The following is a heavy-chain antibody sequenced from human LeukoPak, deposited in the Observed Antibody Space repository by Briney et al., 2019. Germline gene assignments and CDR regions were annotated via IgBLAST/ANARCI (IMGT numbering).Heavy chain of an antibody. Sequence: PGGSLRLSCAASGFTFSSYGMHWVRQAPGKGLEWVAFIRYDGSNKYYADSVKGRFTISRDNSKNTLYLQMNSLRAEDTAVYYCARDFVITMMGAFDIWGQGTMVTVSS. J-gene: IGHJ3*02. CDR3: ARDFVITMMGAFDI. V-gene: IGHV3-30*02. CDR1: GFTFSSYG. CDR2: IRYDGSNK. D-gene: IGHD3-22*01.